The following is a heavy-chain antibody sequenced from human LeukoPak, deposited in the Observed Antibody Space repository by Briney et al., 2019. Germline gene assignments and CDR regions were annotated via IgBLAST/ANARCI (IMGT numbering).Heavy chain of an antibody. Sequence: SETLSLTCTVSGGSISSSSYYWGWIRQPPGKGLEWIGSIYYSGSTYYNPSLKSRVTISVDTSKNQFSLKLSSVTAADTAVYYCARDGQRETSRPRPGRSEAKTPHELNAFDIWGQGTMVTVSS. CDR2: IYYSGST. CDR3: ARDGQRETSRPRPGRSEAKTPHELNAFDI. J-gene: IGHJ3*02. D-gene: IGHD1-1*01. CDR1: GGSISSSSYY. V-gene: IGHV4-39*07.